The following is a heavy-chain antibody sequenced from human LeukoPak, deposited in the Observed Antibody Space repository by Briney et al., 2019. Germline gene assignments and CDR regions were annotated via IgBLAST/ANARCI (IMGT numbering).Heavy chain of an antibody. CDR1: GFSLSNYE. D-gene: IGHD3-10*01. V-gene: IGHV3-48*03. CDR2: ITSAANIK. Sequence: GGSLRLSCAASGFSLSNYEMNWVRQARGRGLEWVSYITSAANIKNYADSVKGRFTVSRDNARNSLYLEMNSLTAEDTGLYYCARETGLDALDIWGQGTAVTVSP. J-gene: IGHJ3*02. CDR3: ARETGLDALDI.